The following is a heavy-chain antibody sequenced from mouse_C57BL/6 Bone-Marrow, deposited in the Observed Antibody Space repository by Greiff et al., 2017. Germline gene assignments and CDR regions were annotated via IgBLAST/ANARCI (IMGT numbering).Heavy chain of an antibody. CDR3: TTTGSSYAMDY. CDR1: GFNIKDDY. V-gene: IGHV14-4*01. J-gene: IGHJ4*01. D-gene: IGHD1-1*01. Sequence: EVQLQQSGAELVRPGASVKLSCTASGFNIKDDYMHWVKQRPEQGLEWIGWIDPENGDTEYASKFQGKATITADTSSNTAYLQLSSLTSEDTAVYYWTTTGSSYAMDYWGQGTSVTVSS. CDR2: IDPENGDT.